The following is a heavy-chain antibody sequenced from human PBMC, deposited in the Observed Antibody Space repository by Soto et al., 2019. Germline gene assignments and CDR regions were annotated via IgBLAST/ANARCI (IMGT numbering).Heavy chain of an antibody. D-gene: IGHD6-19*01. CDR3: AKGQAVETLGY. CDR1: GFTFSSYG. V-gene: IGHV3-23*01. Sequence: GGSLRLSCGAAGFTFSSYGMSWVRQAPGKGLEWVSAISGSGGSTYYADSVKGRFTISRDNSKNTLYLQMNSLRAEDTAVYYCAKGQAVETLGYWGQGPLVTVSS. J-gene: IGHJ4*02. CDR2: ISGSGGST.